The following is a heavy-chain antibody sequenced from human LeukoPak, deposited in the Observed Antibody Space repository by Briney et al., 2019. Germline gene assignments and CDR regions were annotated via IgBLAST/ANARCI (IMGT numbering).Heavy chain of an antibody. J-gene: IGHJ3*01. D-gene: IGHD2-2*01. CDR1: GFMFSDYA. Sequence: GGSLRLSCVASGFMFSDYAMSWVRQAPGKGLEWVSSFGLYGGTTHYADSVKGRFTISRDNSKNTLYLQMTSLRADDTAVYYCVKDSSTTSWYFAFDVWGQGTMVAVSS. CDR2: FGLYGGTT. V-gene: IGHV3-23*01. CDR3: VKDSSTTSWYFAFDV.